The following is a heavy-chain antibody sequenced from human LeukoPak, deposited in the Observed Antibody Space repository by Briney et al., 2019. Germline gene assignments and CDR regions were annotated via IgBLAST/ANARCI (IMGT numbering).Heavy chain of an antibody. J-gene: IGHJ4*02. Sequence: ASVKASCKASGYTFTSYDINWVRQATGQGLEWMGWMNPNSGNTGYAQKFQGRVTITGNTSISTAYMELSSLRSEDTAVYYCARGLQWLATYYFDYWGQGTLVTVSS. CDR1: GYTFTSYD. CDR3: ARGLQWLATYYFDY. D-gene: IGHD6-19*01. CDR2: MNPNSGNT. V-gene: IGHV1-8*03.